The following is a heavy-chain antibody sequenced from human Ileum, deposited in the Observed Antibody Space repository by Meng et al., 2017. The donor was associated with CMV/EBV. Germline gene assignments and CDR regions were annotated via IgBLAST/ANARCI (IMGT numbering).Heavy chain of an antibody. CDR1: GFLFSSYW. J-gene: IGHJ6*02. Sequence: GSLRLSCAASGFLFSSYWMHWVRQAPGKGLVWVSRINSDGSSTTYADSVKGRFTISRDHAKSTLYLQMNSLRAEDTAVYYCSRGNLGFPMDVWGQGTTVTVSS. CDR3: SRGNLGFPMDV. CDR2: INSDGSST. V-gene: IGHV3-74*01. D-gene: IGHD7-27*01.